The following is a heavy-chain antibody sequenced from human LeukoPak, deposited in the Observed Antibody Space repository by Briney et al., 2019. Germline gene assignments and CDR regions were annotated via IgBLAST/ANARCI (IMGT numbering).Heavy chain of an antibody. Sequence: GGSLRLSCAASGFTFSSYAMSWVRQAPGKGLEWVSAISGSGGNTYYADSVKGRFTISRDNAKTSLYLQMNSLRAEDTAVYYCARATDYFDYWGQGTLVTVSS. V-gene: IGHV3-23*01. CDR3: ARATDYFDY. CDR1: GFTFSSYA. CDR2: ISGSGGNT. J-gene: IGHJ4*02.